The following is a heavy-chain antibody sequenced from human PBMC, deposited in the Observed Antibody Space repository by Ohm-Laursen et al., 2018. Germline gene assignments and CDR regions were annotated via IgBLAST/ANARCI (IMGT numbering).Heavy chain of an antibody. CDR1: DDSFSTYY. CDR3: ARLGSGSYAPDAFDF. Sequence: SGTLSLTCTVSDDSFSTYYWSWIRQPAGKGLEWIGHIYYSGTTNYNPSLKSRVTISLDTSKNQFSLNLRSVTAADTAVYYCARLGSGSYAPDAFDFWGQGTLVTVS. J-gene: IGHJ3*01. CDR2: IYYSGTT. D-gene: IGHD6-19*01. V-gene: IGHV4-59*08.